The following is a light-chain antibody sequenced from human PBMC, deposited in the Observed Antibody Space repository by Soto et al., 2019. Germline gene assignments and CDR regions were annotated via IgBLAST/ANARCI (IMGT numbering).Light chain of an antibody. CDR2: AAS. V-gene: IGKV1-39*01. CDR1: QSISSY. Sequence: DIQMTQSPSSLSASVGDRVTITCRASQSISSYLNWYQQKPGKAPKLLIYAASSLQSGVPSRFSCSVSGTDFTLTISSLQPEYFSTYYCQQSYCTPLTFGQGTKLEIK. CDR3: QQSYCTPLT. J-gene: IGKJ2*01.